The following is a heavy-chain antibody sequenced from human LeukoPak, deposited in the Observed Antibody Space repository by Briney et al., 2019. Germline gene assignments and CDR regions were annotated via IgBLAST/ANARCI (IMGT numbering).Heavy chain of an antibody. V-gene: IGHV4-59*01. CDR2: IYYSGST. D-gene: IGHD6-6*01. CDR3: AREGRSSSSKGFDY. J-gene: IGHJ4*02. Sequence: SETLYLTCTVSGGSISSYYWSWIRQPPGQGPEWIGYIYYSGSTNYNPSLKSRVTISVDTSKNQFSLKLSSVTAADTAVYYCAREGRSSSSKGFDYWGQGTLVTVSS. CDR1: GGSISSYY.